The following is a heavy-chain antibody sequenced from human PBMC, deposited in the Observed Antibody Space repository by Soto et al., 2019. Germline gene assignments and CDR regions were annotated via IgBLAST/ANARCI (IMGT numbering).Heavy chain of an antibody. Sequence: QVQLVQSGAEVKKPGASVKVSCKASGYTFTSYGISWVRQAPGQGLEWMGWISAYNGNTNYAQKLQGRVTMTTDTSTSTAYMELRRLRSDDTAVYYCARNPYGSGSRDYYYGMDVWGQGTTVTVSS. J-gene: IGHJ6*02. CDR1: GYTFTSYG. V-gene: IGHV1-18*01. CDR2: ISAYNGNT. D-gene: IGHD3-10*01. CDR3: ARNPYGSGSRDYYYGMDV.